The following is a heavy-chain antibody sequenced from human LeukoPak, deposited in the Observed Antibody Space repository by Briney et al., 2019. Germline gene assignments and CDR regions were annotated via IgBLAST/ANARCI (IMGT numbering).Heavy chain of an antibody. CDR2: IRSKGYGGTT. CDR3: IRVNGVLVAGTAYFDY. D-gene: IGHD6-19*01. Sequence: GGSLGLSCIASGFSFGDYGMSWVRQAPGKGLEWVGFIRSKGYGGTTENAASVKGRFSISRDDSKSIAYLQMNSLKTEDTAVYYCIRVNGVLVAGTAYFDYWGQGTLVTVSS. V-gene: IGHV3-49*04. J-gene: IGHJ4*02. CDR1: GFSFGDYG.